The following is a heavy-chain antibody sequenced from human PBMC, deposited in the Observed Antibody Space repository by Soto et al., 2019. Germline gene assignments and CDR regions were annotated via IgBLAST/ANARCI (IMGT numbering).Heavy chain of an antibody. J-gene: IGHJ3*02. CDR3: ARSLRSPDTAMVFDI. Sequence: GGSLRLSCAASGFTFSSYAMSWVRQAPGKGLEWVSAISGSGGSTYYADSVKGRFTISRDNSKNTLYLQINSLRAEDTAVDYCARSLRSPDTAMVFDIWGQGTMVTVSS. D-gene: IGHD5-18*01. CDR1: GFTFSSYA. CDR2: ISGSGGST. V-gene: IGHV3-23*01.